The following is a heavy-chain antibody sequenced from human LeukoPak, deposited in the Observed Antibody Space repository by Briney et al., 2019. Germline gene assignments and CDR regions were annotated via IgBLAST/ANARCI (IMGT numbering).Heavy chain of an antibody. CDR3: AREMDYGDYLVYYYYYGMDV. CDR2: ISAYNGNT. Sequence: ASVKVSCKASGYTFTSYGISWVRQAPGQGLEWMGWISAYNGNTNYAQKLQGRVTITADKSTSTAYMELSSLRSEDTAVYYCAREMDYGDYLVYYYYYGMDVRGQGTTVTVSS. CDR1: GYTFTSYG. D-gene: IGHD4-17*01. J-gene: IGHJ6*02. V-gene: IGHV1-18*01.